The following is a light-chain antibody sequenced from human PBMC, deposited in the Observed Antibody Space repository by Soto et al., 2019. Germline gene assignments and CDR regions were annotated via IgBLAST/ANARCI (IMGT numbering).Light chain of an antibody. CDR2: LGS. V-gene: IGKV2-28*01. CDR3: MQGLQTVFT. CDR1: QSLLHRNGYNY. Sequence: DIVMTQSPLSLPVTPGEPASISCRSSQSLLHRNGYNYLDWYLQKPGQSPQLLIYLGSNRASGVPDRFSGSGSGSDFTLKISRVEAEDVGVYYCMQGLQTVFTFGPGTKVDIK. J-gene: IGKJ3*01.